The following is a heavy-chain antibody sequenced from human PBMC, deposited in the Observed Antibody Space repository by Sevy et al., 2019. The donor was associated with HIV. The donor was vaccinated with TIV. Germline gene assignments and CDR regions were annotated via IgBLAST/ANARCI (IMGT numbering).Heavy chain of an antibody. CDR3: ASTVTTDYYYYGMDV. CDR1: GDTFSSYA. J-gene: IGHJ6*02. CDR2: IIPIFGTA. Sequence: ASVKVSCKASGDTFSSYAISWVRQAPGQGLEWMGGIIPIFGTANYAQKFQGRVTITADESTSTAYMELSSLRSEDTAVYYCASTVTTDYYYYGMDVWGQGTTVTVSS. V-gene: IGHV1-69*13. D-gene: IGHD4-4*01.